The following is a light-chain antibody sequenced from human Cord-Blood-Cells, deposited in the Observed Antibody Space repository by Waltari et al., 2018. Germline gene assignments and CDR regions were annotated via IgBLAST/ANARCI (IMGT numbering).Light chain of an antibody. Sequence: EIVMTQSPATLSVSPGERATLSSRASQSVSRHIAWDQEKPGQAPSLPIYGTPTRASGIPARFSGSVSGTEFNLTISSLKSEDFAVYYCKKYNNWPRTFGQGTKVEIK. CDR1: QSVSRH. CDR2: GTP. CDR3: KKYNNWPRT. V-gene: IGKV3-15*01. J-gene: IGKJ1*01.